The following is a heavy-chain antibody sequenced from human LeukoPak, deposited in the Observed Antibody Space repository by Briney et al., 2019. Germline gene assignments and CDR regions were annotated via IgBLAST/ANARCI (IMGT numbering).Heavy chain of an antibody. CDR1: GFAFSTYA. Sequence: SGGSLRLSCAASGFAFSTYAMSWVRQSPGKGLEWVANIRQDGSEKNYVDSVKGRFTISRDNAKNSLYLQMNSLRAEDTAVYYCAQLLTFDYWGQGTLVTVSS. V-gene: IGHV3-7*01. CDR2: IRQDGSEK. D-gene: IGHD2-2*01. J-gene: IGHJ4*02. CDR3: AQLLTFDY.